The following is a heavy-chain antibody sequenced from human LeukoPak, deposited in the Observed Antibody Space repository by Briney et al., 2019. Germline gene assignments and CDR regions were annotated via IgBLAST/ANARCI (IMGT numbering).Heavy chain of an antibody. CDR1: GFTFDDYA. Sequence: PGGSLRLSCAASGFTFDDYAMHWVRQAPGKGLEWVSGISWNSGSIGYADSVKGRFTISRDNAKNSLYLQMNSLRAEDTALYYCAKGHSGYAFGFLDYWGQGTLVTVSS. D-gene: IGHD5-12*01. CDR3: AKGHSGYAFGFLDY. CDR2: ISWNSGSI. V-gene: IGHV3-9*01. J-gene: IGHJ4*02.